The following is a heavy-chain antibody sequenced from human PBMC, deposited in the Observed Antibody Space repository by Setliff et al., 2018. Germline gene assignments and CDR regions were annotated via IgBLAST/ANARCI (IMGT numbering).Heavy chain of an antibody. CDR2: IYTDGST. CDR3: ARMSGFLYMDV. J-gene: IGHJ6*03. Sequence: SETLSLTCTVSGGSLSSYNYWSWSRQPAGKVLEWIGQIYTDGSTNYNPSLKSRVTISVDKSKNHFSRKLSSVTAADTAVYYCARMSGFLYMDVWGKGTTVTVSS. CDR1: GGSLSSYNY. D-gene: IGHD3-3*01. V-gene: IGHV4-61*09.